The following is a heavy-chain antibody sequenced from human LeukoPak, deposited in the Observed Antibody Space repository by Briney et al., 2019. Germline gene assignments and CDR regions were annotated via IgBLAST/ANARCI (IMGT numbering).Heavy chain of an antibody. CDR3: ARGRSYDYVWGSYRPFDP. CDR2: INHSGST. D-gene: IGHD3-16*02. Sequence: PSETLSLTCAVYGGSFSGYYWSWIRQPTGKGLEWIGEINHSGSTNYNPSLKSRVTISVDTSKNQFSLKLSSVTAADTAVYYCARGRSYDYVWGSYRPFDPWGQGTLVTVSS. J-gene: IGHJ5*02. V-gene: IGHV4-34*01. CDR1: GGSFSGYY.